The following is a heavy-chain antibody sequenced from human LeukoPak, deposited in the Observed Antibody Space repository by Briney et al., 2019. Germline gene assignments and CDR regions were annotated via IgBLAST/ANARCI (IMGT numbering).Heavy chain of an antibody. D-gene: IGHD6-19*01. CDR2: ISSSSSYI. J-gene: IGHJ5*02. CDR3: ARGGYSSGWYVGNWFDP. Sequence: PGGSLRLSCAASGFTFSTYTMNWVRQAPGKGLEWVSSISSSSSYIYYADSVKGRFTISRDNAKNSLYLQMNSLRAEDTAVYYCARGGYSSGWYVGNWFDPWGQGTLVTVSS. CDR1: GFTFSTYT. V-gene: IGHV3-21*01.